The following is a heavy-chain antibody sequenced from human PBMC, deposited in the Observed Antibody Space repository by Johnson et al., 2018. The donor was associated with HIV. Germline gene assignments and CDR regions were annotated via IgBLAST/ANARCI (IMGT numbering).Heavy chain of an antibody. CDR3: ASGPTYYYDSSGYQVDAFDI. D-gene: IGHD3-22*01. J-gene: IGHJ3*02. CDR1: GFTVSSYY. V-gene: IGHV3-66*01. CDR2: IYSGGTT. Sequence: VQLVESGGGLVQPGGSLRLSCAASGFTVSSYYMSWVRQAPGKGLDWVSVIYSGGTTYYADSVKGRFTISRDNSKNTLYLQMNSLRAEDTAVYYCASGPTYYYDSSGYQVDAFDIWGQGTMVTVSS.